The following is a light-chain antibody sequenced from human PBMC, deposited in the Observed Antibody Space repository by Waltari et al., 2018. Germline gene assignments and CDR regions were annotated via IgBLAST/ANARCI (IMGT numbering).Light chain of an antibody. CDR1: ILGNKY. J-gene: IGLJ3*02. V-gene: IGLV3-1*01. CDR2: QDT. Sequence: YELTQPPSVSVSPGQTASITCSGDILGNKYPSWYQQKPGQFPLLVIYQDTNRPSGIPERFSGSKSGNAATLTISGTQAMDEADYYCQALGTGAWVFGGGTKLTVL. CDR3: QALGTGAWV.